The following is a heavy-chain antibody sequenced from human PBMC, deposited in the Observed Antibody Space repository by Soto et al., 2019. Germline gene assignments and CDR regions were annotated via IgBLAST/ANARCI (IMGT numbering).Heavy chain of an antibody. CDR1: GASINYGGYY. V-gene: IGHV4-31*03. Sequence: SETLSLTCTVSGASINYGGYYWSWIRQLPGKGLEWIGYIYFSGNTYYNPSLESRVTISLDTSQNQFSLKLTSVIAVDTAVYYCASGDGRNTLLAYWGQGTLVTVSS. J-gene: IGHJ4*02. CDR2: IYFSGNT. CDR3: ASGDGRNTLLAY. D-gene: IGHD4-17*01.